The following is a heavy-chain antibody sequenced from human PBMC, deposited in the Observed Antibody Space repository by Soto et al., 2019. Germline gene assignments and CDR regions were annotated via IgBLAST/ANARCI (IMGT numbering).Heavy chain of an antibody. CDR1: GYTFTGYY. CDR3: ARERYQVISDGMDV. Sequence: QVQLVQSGADVKTPGASVRVSCKASGYTFTGYYVHWVREAPGQRLEWMGWINPETGATSYAQKFQGRVTLSRDTSINTAYLELSSLRFDDAAVYFCARERYQVISDGMDVWGQGTTVTVSS. CDR2: INPETGAT. D-gene: IGHD2-2*01. J-gene: IGHJ6*02. V-gene: IGHV1-2*02.